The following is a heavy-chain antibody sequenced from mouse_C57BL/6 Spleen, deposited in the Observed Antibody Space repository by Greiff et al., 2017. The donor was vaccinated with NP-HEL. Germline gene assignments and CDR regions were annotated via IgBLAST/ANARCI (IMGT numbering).Heavy chain of an antibody. D-gene: IGHD1-1*01. CDR1: GYSFTGYY. CDR2: INPSTGGT. V-gene: IGHV1-42*01. CDR3: ARDYGSAY. Sequence: EVKLQESGPELVKPGASVKISCKASGYSFTGYYMNWVKQSPEKSLEWIGEINPSTGGTTYNQKFKAKATLTVDKSSSTAYMQLKSLTSEDSAVYYCARDYGSAYWGQGTLVTVSA. J-gene: IGHJ3*01.